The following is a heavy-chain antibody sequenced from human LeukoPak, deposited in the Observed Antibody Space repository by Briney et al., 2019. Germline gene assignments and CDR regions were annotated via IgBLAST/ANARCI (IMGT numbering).Heavy chain of an antibody. CDR1: GGALTGFY. V-gene: IGHV4-34*01. CDR2: INPSGST. D-gene: IGHD3-10*01. J-gene: IGHJ5*02. Sequence: SETLSLTCVVSGGALTGFYWSWIRQSPVRGLEWIGEINPSGSTIYNPSLKSRVNMSVDTTENSFSLKLGSVTAADTAIYFCAKKRITMIRGAPFDPWGQGTPVAVSS. CDR3: AKKRITMIRGAPFDP.